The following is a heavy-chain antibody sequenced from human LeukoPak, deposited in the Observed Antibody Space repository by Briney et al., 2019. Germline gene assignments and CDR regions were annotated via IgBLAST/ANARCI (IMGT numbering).Heavy chain of an antibody. CDR2: IYYSGST. CDR3: ARDRGGMDV. CDR1: GGSISSYY. J-gene: IGHJ6*02. V-gene: IGHV4-59*01. Sequence: PSETLSLTCTVSGGSISSYYWSWIRQPPGKGPEWIGYIYYSGSTNYNPSLKSRVTISVDTSKNQFSLKLSSVTAADTAVYYCARDRGGMDVWGQGTTVTVSS.